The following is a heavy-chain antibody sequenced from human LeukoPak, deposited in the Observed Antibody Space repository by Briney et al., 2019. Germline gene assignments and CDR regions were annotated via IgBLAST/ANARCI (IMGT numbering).Heavy chain of an antibody. J-gene: IGHJ5*02. D-gene: IGHD4-11*01. CDR1: GYTFTTFD. V-gene: IGHV1-8*02. Sequence: ASVKVSCKASGYTFTTFDINWVRQATGQGLEWMGWMNPNSGNTGYAQRFQGRVTMTRNTSISTAYMELSSLRSEDTAVYYCARGLLGFMRSDYSNYWDNWFDPWGQGTLVTVSS. CDR2: MNPNSGNT. CDR3: ARGLLGFMRSDYSNYWDNWFDP.